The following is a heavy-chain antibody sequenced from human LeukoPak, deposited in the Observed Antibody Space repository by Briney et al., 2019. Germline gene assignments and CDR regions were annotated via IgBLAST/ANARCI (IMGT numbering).Heavy chain of an antibody. CDR1: GVKFDDYD. CDR3: ARDPFCSSSTGCYFEDWFDP. D-gene: IGHD2-2*01. J-gene: IGHJ5*02. CDR2: ITWNGDKT. V-gene: IGHV3-20*04. Sequence: GGSLRLSCTASGVKFDDYDMSWVRQVPGKGREWVSGITWNGDKTGYADSVRGRFAISRDNTKKSLYLQMSSLRAEDTALYYCARDPFCSSSTGCYFEDWFDPWGPGTLVTVSS.